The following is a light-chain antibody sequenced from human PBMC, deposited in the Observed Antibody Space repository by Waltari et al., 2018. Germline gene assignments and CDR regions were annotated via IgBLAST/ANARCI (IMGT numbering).Light chain of an antibody. Sequence: HSILTPLPSVCATPRKKLTFSWSGRHSSIGTNDVSWYQQLPGTAPKHLIYRNDQRPSGVPARFSGSKSGTSASLAISGLRSEDEGDYDCATWDDSLSAVIFGGGTKLTVL. CDR2: RND. CDR1: HSSIGTND. CDR3: ATWDDSLSAVI. V-gene: IGLV1-47*01. J-gene: IGLJ2*01.